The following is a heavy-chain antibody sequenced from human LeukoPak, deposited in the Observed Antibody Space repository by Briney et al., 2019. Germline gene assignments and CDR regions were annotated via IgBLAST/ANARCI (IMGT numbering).Heavy chain of an antibody. V-gene: IGHV3-23*01. D-gene: IGHD2-8*02. CDR3: AKDVWWSVS. Sequence: GGSLRLSCVASGFTFSNHAMTWVRQALGKGLEWVSAISANGVDTFYAPSVKGRFTISRDNSKNTLYLQINSLRAEDTAIYYCAKDVWWSVSWGQGTLVTVSS. CDR1: GFTFSNHA. CDR2: ISANGVDT. J-gene: IGHJ5*02.